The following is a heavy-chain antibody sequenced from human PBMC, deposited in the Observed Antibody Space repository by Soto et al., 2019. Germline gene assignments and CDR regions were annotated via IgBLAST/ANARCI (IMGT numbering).Heavy chain of an antibody. J-gene: IGHJ6*02. D-gene: IGHD2-8*01. CDR2: INPKSGGT. CDR3: ARSESTYFSIGVCATFNNLNMDV. CDR1: GYSFTDYH. V-gene: IGHV1-2*04. Sequence: ASVKVSCKASGYSFTDYHIHWVRQAPGRGLEWLGRINPKSGGTSTAQKFQGWVTITTDTSISTASMELTRLTSDDTAIYYCARSESTYFSIGVCATFNNLNMDVWGQGDTGSVS.